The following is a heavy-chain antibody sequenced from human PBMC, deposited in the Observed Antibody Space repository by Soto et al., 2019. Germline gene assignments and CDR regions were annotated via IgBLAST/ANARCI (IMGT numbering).Heavy chain of an antibody. V-gene: IGHV3-30-3*01. CDR2: ISYDGSNK. CDR1: GFTFSSYA. Sequence: QVQLVESGGGVVQPGRSLRLSCAASGFTFSSYAMHWVRQAPGKGLEWVAVISYDGSNKYYADSVKGRFTISRDNSKKTLYLQMNSLRAEDTAVYYCARAGGYSGSHSRSYYYYYYGMDVWGQGTTVTVSS. J-gene: IGHJ6*02. D-gene: IGHD1-26*01. CDR3: ARAGGYSGSHSRSYYYYYYGMDV.